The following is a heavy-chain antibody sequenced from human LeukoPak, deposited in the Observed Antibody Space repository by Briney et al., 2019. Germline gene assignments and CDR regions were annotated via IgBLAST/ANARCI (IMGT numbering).Heavy chain of an antibody. Sequence: ASETLSLTCTVSGGSISSSSYYWGWLRQPPGKGLEWIGSIYYSGSTYYHPSLKSRVTISVDTSKNQFSLKLSSVTAADTAVYYCAKSGYSSSWYGYYYYYMDVWGKGTTVTVSS. D-gene: IGHD6-13*01. CDR1: GGSISSSSYY. CDR3: AKSGYSSSWYGYYYYYMDV. CDR2: IYYSGST. J-gene: IGHJ6*03. V-gene: IGHV4-39*07.